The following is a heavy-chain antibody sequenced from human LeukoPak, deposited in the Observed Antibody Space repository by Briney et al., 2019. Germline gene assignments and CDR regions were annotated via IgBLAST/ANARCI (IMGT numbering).Heavy chain of an antibody. V-gene: IGHV3-23*01. CDR3: AKAYLEPPVYYYDSSGYYNRAFDI. Sequence: GGSLRLSCAASGFTFSSYAMGWVRQAPGKGLEWVSAISGSGGSTYYADSVKGRFTISRDNSKNTLYLQMNSLRAEDTAVYYCAKAYLEPPVYYYDSSGYYNRAFDIWGQGTMVTVSS. D-gene: IGHD3-22*01. CDR2: ISGSGGST. CDR1: GFTFSSYA. J-gene: IGHJ3*02.